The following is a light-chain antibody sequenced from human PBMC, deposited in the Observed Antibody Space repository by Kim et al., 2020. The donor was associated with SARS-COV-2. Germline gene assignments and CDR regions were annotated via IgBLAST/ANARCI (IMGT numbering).Light chain of an antibody. CDR3: QVWDSSAVI. CDR1: NIGSKN. Sequence: SYELTQPLSVSVAPGQTANITCGGSNIGSKNVHWYRQRPGQAPVVVIYRDSNRPSGIPERFSGFRSGNTATLTISRAQAGDEADYYCQVWDSSAVIFGGGPQLTVL. V-gene: IGLV3-9*01. J-gene: IGLJ2*01. CDR2: RDS.